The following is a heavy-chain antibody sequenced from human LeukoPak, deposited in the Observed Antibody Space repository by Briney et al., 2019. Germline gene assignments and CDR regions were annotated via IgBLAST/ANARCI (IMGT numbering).Heavy chain of an antibody. CDR2: IIPILGIA. V-gene: IGHV1-69*04. D-gene: IGHD6-6*01. Sequence: GASVKVSCKASGGTFSSYAISWVRQAPGQGLEWMGRIIPILGIANYAQKFQGRVTITADKSTSTAYMELSGLRSEDTAVYYCARGGGIAARLEYFQHWGQGTLVTVSS. CDR1: GGTFSSYA. J-gene: IGHJ1*01. CDR3: ARGGGIAARLEYFQH.